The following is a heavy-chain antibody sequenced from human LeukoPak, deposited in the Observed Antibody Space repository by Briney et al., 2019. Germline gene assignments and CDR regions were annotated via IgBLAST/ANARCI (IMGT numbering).Heavy chain of an antibody. D-gene: IGHD2-15*01. J-gene: IGHJ3*02. CDR2: ISSSSSTI. Sequence: GGSLRLSCAASGFTFSSYSMNWVRQAPGKGLEWVSYISSSSSTIYYADSGKGRFTISRDNAKNSLYLQMNSLRAEDTAVYYCARDAGYCSGGSCYQDAFDIWGQGTMVTVSS. CDR1: GFTFSSYS. CDR3: ARDAGYCSGGSCYQDAFDI. V-gene: IGHV3-48*01.